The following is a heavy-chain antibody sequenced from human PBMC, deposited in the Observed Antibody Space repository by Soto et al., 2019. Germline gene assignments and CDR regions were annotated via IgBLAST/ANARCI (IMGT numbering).Heavy chain of an antibody. D-gene: IGHD3-10*01. J-gene: IGHJ6*02. CDR3: ARDGPYYYASRMDV. CDR1: GIPVSSNY. V-gene: IGHV3-53*04. Sequence: EVQLVESGGGLVQPGWSLRLSCAASGIPVSSNYMTWVRQAPGKGLEWGSVLHSGGDTYYANSVKGRFTISRHDSTNTLFLQMYSLAPEDTAVYYCARDGPYYYASRMDVWGQGTTVTVSS. CDR2: LHSGGDT.